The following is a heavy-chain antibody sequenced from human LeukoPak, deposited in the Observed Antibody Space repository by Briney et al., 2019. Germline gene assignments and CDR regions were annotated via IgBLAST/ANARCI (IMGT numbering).Heavy chain of an antibody. D-gene: IGHD2-15*01. V-gene: IGHV3-30-3*01. CDR3: ARTYCSGGSCYGSYYYYYGMDV. CDR1: GFTFSSYA. Sequence: GGSLRLSCAASGFTFSSYAMSWVRQAPGKGLEWVAVISYDGSNKYYADSVKGRFTISRDNSKNTLYLQMNSLRAEDTAVYYCARTYCSGGSCYGSYYYYYGMDVWGQGTTVTVSS. CDR2: ISYDGSNK. J-gene: IGHJ6*02.